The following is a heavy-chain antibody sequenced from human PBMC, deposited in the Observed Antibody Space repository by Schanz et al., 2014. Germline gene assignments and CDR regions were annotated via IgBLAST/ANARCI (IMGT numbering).Heavy chain of an antibody. CDR1: GGTFSGHF. J-gene: IGHJ6*02. D-gene: IGHD1-1*01. CDR2: INHSGST. V-gene: IGHV4-34*01. Sequence: QVKLQQWGAGLLKPSETLSLTCAAYGGTFSGHFWSWVRQTPGKGLEWIGEINHSGSTNYNPSLKSRVTVSVVTPKNQFSLKLTSVTAADSAVYFCTRGNALDVWGQGTTVTVSS. CDR3: TRGNALDV.